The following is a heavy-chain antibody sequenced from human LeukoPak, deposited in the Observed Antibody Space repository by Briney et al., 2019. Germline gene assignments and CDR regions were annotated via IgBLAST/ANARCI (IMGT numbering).Heavy chain of an antibody. CDR3: ARGTRMDSGYDSPYYYYMDV. D-gene: IGHD5-12*01. J-gene: IGHJ6*03. V-gene: IGHV1-2*02. CDR2: INPNSGGT. Sequence: GASVKVSCTASGYTFTGYYMHWVRQAPGQGLEWMGWINPNSGGTNYAQKFQGRVTMTRDTSISTAYMELSRLRSDDTAVYYCARGTRMDSGYDSPYYYYMDVWGKGTTVTISS. CDR1: GYTFTGYY.